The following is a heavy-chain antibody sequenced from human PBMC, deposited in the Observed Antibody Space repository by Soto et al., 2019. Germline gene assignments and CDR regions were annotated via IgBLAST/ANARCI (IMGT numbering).Heavy chain of an antibody. J-gene: IGHJ5*02. V-gene: IGHV4-4*02. CDR1: GGTIRSPDW. D-gene: IGHD6-19*01. CDR3: ARGRGRYSSGWSWFDP. CDR2: IFQSRTT. Sequence: SETLSLTCGVSGGTIRSPDWWTWVRQPPGKGLEWIGEIFQSRTTSYSPSLESRVTMSVDKSKNQFSLTLSSVAAADTAFYFCARGRGRYSSGWSWFDPWGQGILVTVSS.